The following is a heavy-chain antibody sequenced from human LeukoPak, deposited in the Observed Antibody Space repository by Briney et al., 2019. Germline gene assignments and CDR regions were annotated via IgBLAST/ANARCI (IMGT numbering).Heavy chain of an antibody. CDR2: ISWNSGSI. J-gene: IGHJ4*02. D-gene: IGHD3-22*01. CDR3: AKDGTYYYDSSGYWGYFDY. V-gene: IGHV3-9*01. CDR1: GFTLSNYA. Sequence: GGSLRLSCAASGFTLSNYAMSWVRQAPGKGLEWVSGISWNSGSIGYADSVKGRFTISRDNAKNSLYLQMNSLGAEDTALYYCAKDGTYYYDSSGYWGYFDYWGQGTLVTVSS.